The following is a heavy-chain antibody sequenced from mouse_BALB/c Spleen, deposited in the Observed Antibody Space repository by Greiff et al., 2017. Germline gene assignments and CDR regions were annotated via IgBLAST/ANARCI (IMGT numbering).Heavy chain of an antibody. D-gene: IGHD2-3*01. CDR2: ISTYYGDA. J-gene: IGHJ3*01. CDR1: GYTFTDYA. Sequence: QVQLQQSGAELVRPGVSVKISCKGSGYTFTDYAMHWVKQSHAKSLEWIGVISTYYGDASYNQKFKGKAIMTVDKSSSTAYMELARLTSEDSAIYYCARGRDGYYSWFAYWGQGTLVTVSA. V-gene: IGHV1S137*01. CDR3: ARGRDGYYSWFAY.